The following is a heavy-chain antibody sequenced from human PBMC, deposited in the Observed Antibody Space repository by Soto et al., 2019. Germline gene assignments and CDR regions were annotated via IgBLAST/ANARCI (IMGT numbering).Heavy chain of an antibody. D-gene: IGHD3-3*01. Sequence: GGSLRHSCGAFGFMFTDYCMSWVRQAPEKGLEWVANIKQDGSEKYYVDSVKGRFTISRDNAKNLLFLQMNSLRAEDTAVYYCATPYYDFWSGYYDLEIWGQGTTVTVSS. CDR1: GFMFTDYC. CDR2: IKQDGSEK. J-gene: IGHJ6*02. CDR3: ATPYYDFWSGYYDLEI. V-gene: IGHV3-7*05.